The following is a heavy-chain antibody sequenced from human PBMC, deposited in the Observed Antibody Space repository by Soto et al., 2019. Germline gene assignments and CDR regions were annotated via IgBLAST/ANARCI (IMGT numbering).Heavy chain of an antibody. CDR2: ISSSSSTI. V-gene: IGHV3-48*02. CDR1: GFTFSSYS. CDR3: ARDRPYLPIPPFDY. Sequence: EVQLVESGGGLVQPGGSLRLSCAASGFTFSSYSMNWVRQAPGKGLEWVSYISSSSSTIYYADSVKGRFTISRDNAKNSLYLQMNSLRDEDTAVYYCARDRPYLPIPPFDYWGQGTLVTVSS. D-gene: IGHD2-2*02. J-gene: IGHJ4*02.